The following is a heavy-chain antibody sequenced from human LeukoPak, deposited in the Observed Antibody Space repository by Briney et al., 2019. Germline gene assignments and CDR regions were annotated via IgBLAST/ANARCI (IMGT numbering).Heavy chain of an antibody. CDR2: ISGSGVDT. V-gene: IGHV3-23*01. CDR1: GFTVSSNY. CDR3: TKASGRAFDY. J-gene: IGHJ4*02. D-gene: IGHD2-8*02. Sequence: GGSLRLSCAASGFTVSSNYMSWVRQAPGKGLEWVAAISGSGVDTDYADSVKGRFTISRDNSRKTLYLQMNSLRAEDTALYYCTKASGRAFDYWGQGTLVTVSS.